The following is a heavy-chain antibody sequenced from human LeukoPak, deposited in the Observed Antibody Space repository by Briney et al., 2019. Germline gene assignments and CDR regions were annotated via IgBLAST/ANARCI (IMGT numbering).Heavy chain of an antibody. V-gene: IGHV3-23*01. D-gene: IGHD4-11*01. Sequence: GGSLRLSCAASGFTFSSYAMSWVRQAPGKGLESVSTMSGSGGNTYYADSVKGRFTISRDNSKNTLYLQMNNLRAEDTAVYYCAKRAYSNYDFDYWGQGTLVTVSS. CDR2: MSGSGGNT. CDR1: GFTFSSYA. J-gene: IGHJ4*02. CDR3: AKRAYSNYDFDY.